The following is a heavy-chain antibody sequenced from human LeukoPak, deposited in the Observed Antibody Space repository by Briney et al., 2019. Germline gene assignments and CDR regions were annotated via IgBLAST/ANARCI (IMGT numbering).Heavy chain of an antibody. V-gene: IGHV3-23*01. CDR1: GFTFSSYA. CDR2: ISGSGGST. CDR3: AKSRGYGDSFTFLNFQDDAFDI. D-gene: IGHD4-17*01. Sequence: PGGSLRLSCAASGFTFSSYAMSWVRQAPGKGLEWVSVISGSGGSTYYADSVKGRFIISRDNSKNTLYLQMNSLRAEDTAVYYCAKSRGYGDSFTFLNFQDDAFDIWGQGTMVTVSS. J-gene: IGHJ3*02.